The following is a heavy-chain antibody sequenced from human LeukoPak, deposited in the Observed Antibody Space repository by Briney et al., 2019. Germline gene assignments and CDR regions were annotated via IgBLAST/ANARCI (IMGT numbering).Heavy chain of an antibody. CDR3: AKERSGYYFPTDY. D-gene: IGHD3-22*01. V-gene: IGHV3-23*01. Sequence: GGSLRLSCAASGFTFSNYGMHWVRQAPGKGLEWVSAISGSGGSTYYADSVKGRFTISRDNSKNTLYLQMNSLRAEDTAVYYCAKERSGYYFPTDYWGQGTLVTVSS. J-gene: IGHJ4*02. CDR1: GFTFSNYG. CDR2: ISGSGGST.